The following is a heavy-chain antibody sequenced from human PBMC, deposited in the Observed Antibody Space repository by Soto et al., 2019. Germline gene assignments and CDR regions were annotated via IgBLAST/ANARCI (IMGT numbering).Heavy chain of an antibody. V-gene: IGHV5-10-1*04. CDR3: ASGERYRYGTYYFDY. Sequence: GESLKMSCKGSGYGFTSYWIVWVRQMPVKGLEFMGRIDPVYSYTNWSPSFQGEVRISAYRSVSASYLQLISLKASDTAMYYCASGERYRYGTYYFDYWGQGTMVTVSS. D-gene: IGHD5-18*01. J-gene: IGHJ4*02. CDR2: IDPVYSYT. CDR1: GYGFTSYW.